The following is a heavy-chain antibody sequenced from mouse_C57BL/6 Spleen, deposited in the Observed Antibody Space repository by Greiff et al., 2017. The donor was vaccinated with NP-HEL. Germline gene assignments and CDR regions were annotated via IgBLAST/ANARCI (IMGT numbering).Heavy chain of an antibody. Sequence: VQLQQPGTELVKPGASVKLSCKASGYTFTSYWMHWVKQRPGQGLEWIGNINPSNGGTNYNEKFKSKATLTVDKSSSTAYMQLSSLTSEDSAVYYCARSNLYDGYYVAYWGQGTLVTVSA. CDR3: ARSNLYDGYYVAY. CDR2: INPSNGGT. J-gene: IGHJ3*01. D-gene: IGHD2-3*01. V-gene: IGHV1-53*01. CDR1: GYTFTSYW.